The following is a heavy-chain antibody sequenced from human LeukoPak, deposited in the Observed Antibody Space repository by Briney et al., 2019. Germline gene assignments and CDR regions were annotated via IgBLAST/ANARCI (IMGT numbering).Heavy chain of an antibody. CDR3: ATDPFQVDVAGTF. CDR1: GYTLTELS. D-gene: IGHD6-19*01. J-gene: IGHJ4*02. V-gene: IGHV1-24*01. Sequence: ASVTVSCKVSGYTLTELSMHWVRQAPGKGREWMGGFDPEDGETIYAQKFQGRVTMTEDTSTDTAYMELSSLRSEDTAVYYCATDPFQVDVAGTFWGQGTLVTVSS. CDR2: FDPEDGET.